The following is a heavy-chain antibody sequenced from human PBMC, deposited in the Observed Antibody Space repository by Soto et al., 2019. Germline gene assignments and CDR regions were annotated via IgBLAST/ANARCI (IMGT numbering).Heavy chain of an antibody. CDR3: AHRVFRPAAIPFGWFDP. CDR2: IYWDDDK. CDR1: GFSLSTSGVG. V-gene: IGHV2-5*02. J-gene: IGHJ5*02. D-gene: IGHD2-2*01. Sequence: QITLKESGPPLVKPTQTLTLTCTFSGFSLSTSGVGVGWIRQPPGKALEWLALIYWDDDKRYSPSLKSRLTITKDTSKNQVVLTMTNMDPVDTATYYCAHRVFRPAAIPFGWFDPWGQGTLVTVSS.